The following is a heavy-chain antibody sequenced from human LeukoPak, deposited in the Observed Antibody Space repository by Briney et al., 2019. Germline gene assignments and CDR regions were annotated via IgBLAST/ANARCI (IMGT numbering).Heavy chain of an antibody. CDR2: INHRGRT. D-gene: IGHD2-2*02. CDR3: ARSIPPRGY. CDR1: GGSFSDYY. J-gene: IGHJ4*02. V-gene: IGHV4-34*01. Sequence: SETLSLTCAVYGGSFSDYYWSWIRQPPGKGLEWIGEINHRGRTNYNPSLKSRLTISVDTSKNQFSLKLNSVTAADTAVYYCARSIPPRGYWGQGTLVTVSS.